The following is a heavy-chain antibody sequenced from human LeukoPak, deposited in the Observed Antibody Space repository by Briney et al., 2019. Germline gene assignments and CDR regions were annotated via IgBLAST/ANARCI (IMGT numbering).Heavy chain of an antibody. Sequence: SETLSLTCTVSGGSISSSSYYWGWIRQPPGKGLEWIGSIYYSGSTYYNPSLKSRVTISVDTSKNQFSLKLSSVTAADTAVYYCAREVYGEVNMFDYWGQGTLVTVSS. CDR2: IYYSGST. CDR3: AREVYGEVNMFDY. CDR1: GGSISSSSYY. D-gene: IGHD4-17*01. V-gene: IGHV4-39*07. J-gene: IGHJ4*02.